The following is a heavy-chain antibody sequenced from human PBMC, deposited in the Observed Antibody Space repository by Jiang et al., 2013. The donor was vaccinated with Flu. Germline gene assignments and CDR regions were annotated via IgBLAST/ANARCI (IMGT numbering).Heavy chain of an antibody. CDR1: GFTFSSYA. J-gene: IGHJ4*02. D-gene: IGHD3/OR15-3a*01. CDR3: ARVARRDWSPHYFDY. CDR2: ISYDGSNK. Sequence: VQLLESGGGVVQPGRSLRLSCAASGFTFSSYAMHWVRQAPGKGLEWVAVISYDGSNKYYADSVKGRFTISRDNSKNTLYLQMNSLRAEDTAVYYCARVARRDWSPHYFDYWGQGTLVTVSS. V-gene: IGHV3-30-3*01.